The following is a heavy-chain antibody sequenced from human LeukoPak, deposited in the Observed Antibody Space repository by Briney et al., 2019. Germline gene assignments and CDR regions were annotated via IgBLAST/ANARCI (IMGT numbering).Heavy chain of an antibody. V-gene: IGHV3-30*18. D-gene: IGHD6-6*01. CDR1: GFTFSSYG. CDR3: AKDPVELGEGYYFDY. CDR2: ISYDGSNK. Sequence: PGGSLRLSCAASGFTFSSYGMHWVRQAPGKGLEWVAFISYDGSNKYYADSVKGRLIISRDNSKNTLYLQVNSLRAEDTAVYYCAKDPVELGEGYYFDYWGQGTLVTVSS. J-gene: IGHJ4*02.